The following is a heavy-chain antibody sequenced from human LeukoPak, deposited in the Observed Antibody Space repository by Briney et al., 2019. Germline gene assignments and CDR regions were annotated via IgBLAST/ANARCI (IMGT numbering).Heavy chain of an antibody. J-gene: IGHJ4*02. V-gene: IGHV3-11*06. CDR3: ARGGTGAFDY. CDR2: ISSRSTYI. Sequence: GGSLRLACTASGFSFSDYYMSWIRQAPGKGLEWISYISSRSTYISDADSVKGRFTISRDNAKNLLFLQMNSLRVEDTALYYCARGGTGAFDYWGQGILVSVST. CDR1: GFSFSDYY. D-gene: IGHD2-8*02.